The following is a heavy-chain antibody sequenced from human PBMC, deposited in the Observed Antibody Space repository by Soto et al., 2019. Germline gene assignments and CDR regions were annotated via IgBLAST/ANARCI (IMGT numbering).Heavy chain of an antibody. Sequence: EVQLVESGGGLIQPGGSLRLSCAVSGFTVSNNYMSWVRQAPGKGLEGVSVIYSGGYTAYGDSVKGRFTISRDNSKNTLYFKMNRLGPDDPAVFFWAGRPGGGGYWGQGTLVTVSS. CDR2: IYSGGYT. CDR3: AGRPGGGGY. D-gene: IGHD3-10*01. J-gene: IGHJ4*02. V-gene: IGHV3-53*01. CDR1: GFTVSNNY.